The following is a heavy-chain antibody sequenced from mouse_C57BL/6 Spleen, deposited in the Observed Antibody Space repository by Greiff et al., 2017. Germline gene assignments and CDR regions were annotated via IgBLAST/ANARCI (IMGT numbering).Heavy chain of an antibody. CDR3: ARRDQLGRGYFDY. CDR1: GYTFTSYW. J-gene: IGHJ2*01. D-gene: IGHD4-1*02. CDR2: IDPNSGGT. V-gene: IGHV1-72*01. Sequence: QVQLQQPGAELVKPGASVKLSCKASGYTFTSYWMHWVKQRPGRGLEWIGRIDPNSGGTKYNEKFKSKATLTVDKPSSTAYMQLSSLTSEDSAVYYCARRDQLGRGYFDYWGQGTTLTVAS.